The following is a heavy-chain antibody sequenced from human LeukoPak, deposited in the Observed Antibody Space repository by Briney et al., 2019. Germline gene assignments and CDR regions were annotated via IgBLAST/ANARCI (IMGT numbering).Heavy chain of an antibody. CDR3: ARGGNRFGGFYFDY. D-gene: IGHD3-10*01. CDR1: ADSLSSGGHY. Sequence: SQTLSLTCTVSADSLSSGGHYWAWIRQFPGKGLESIGFIHHSGRSRHNPSLKDRVALSVDTCRKQVALKLSSVTAADTAMYYCARGGNRFGGFYFDYWGQGIQVIVSS. CDR2: IHHSGRS. J-gene: IGHJ4*02. V-gene: IGHV4-31*03.